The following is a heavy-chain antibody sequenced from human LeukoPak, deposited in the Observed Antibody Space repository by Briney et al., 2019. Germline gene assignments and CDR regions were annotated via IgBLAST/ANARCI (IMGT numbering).Heavy chain of an antibody. V-gene: IGHV3-30*02. Sequence: GGSLRLSCAASGFTFSSYEMNWVRQAPGKGLEWAAFIRYDGGKKYYADSVKGRFTISRDNSKNTLYLQMNSLRAEDTALYYCAKTGSWGSSNYYFDYWGQGTLVTVSS. CDR3: AKTGSWGSSNYYFDY. CDR2: IRYDGGKK. CDR1: GFTFSSYE. D-gene: IGHD2-15*01. J-gene: IGHJ4*02.